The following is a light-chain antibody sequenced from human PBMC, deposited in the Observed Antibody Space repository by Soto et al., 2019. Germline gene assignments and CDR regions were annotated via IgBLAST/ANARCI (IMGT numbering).Light chain of an antibody. CDR1: QGISNY. J-gene: IGKJ5*01. CDR3: QNHNSAPIT. V-gene: IGKV1-27*01. CDR2: AAS. Sequence: DIQMTQSPSSLSASVGDRVTITCRASQGISNYLAWYQQKPGKLPKLLIYAASTLQSGVPSRFSGSGSGTDFTLTITRLQPEDVASYYCQNHNSAPITFGQGTRLEIK.